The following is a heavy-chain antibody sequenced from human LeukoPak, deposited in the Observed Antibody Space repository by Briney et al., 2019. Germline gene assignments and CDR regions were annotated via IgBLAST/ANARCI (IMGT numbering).Heavy chain of an antibody. J-gene: IGHJ4*02. V-gene: IGHV4-4*02. CDR1: GGSITSRDC. Sequence: SETLSLTCGVSGGSITSRDCWSWVRQPPGKGLEWIGEICLDGRIHYTPSLKSRISISIDRSKDQFSLNLISVAAADTAIYFCASQGGLRNDFWGQGTLVTVSS. CDR3: ASQGGLRNDF. D-gene: IGHD2-15*01. CDR2: ICLDGRI.